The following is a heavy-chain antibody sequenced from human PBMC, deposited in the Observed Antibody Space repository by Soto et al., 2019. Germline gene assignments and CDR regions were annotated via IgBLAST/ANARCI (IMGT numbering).Heavy chain of an antibody. V-gene: IGHV1-46*01. J-gene: IGHJ5*01. CDR1: GYTFTSYY. CDR3: ARDRVDCSGGNCWRSVEDT. D-gene: IGHD2-15*01. CDR2: IDPSGGGT. Sequence: ASVKVSCKASGYTFTSYYMHWVRQAPGQGLEWMGIIDPSGGGTSYAQKFKGRLTMTRDTSTSTVYMELSSLRSEDTAVYYCARDRVDCSGGNCWRSVEDTWGQ.